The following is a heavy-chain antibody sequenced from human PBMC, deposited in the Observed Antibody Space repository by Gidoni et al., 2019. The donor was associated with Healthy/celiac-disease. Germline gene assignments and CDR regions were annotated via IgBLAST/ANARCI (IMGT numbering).Heavy chain of an antibody. V-gene: IGHV1-69*06. D-gene: IGHD2-21*02. CDR1: GGTFSSYA. Sequence: QAQLVQSGAEVKKPGSSVKVSCKASGGTFSSYAISWVRQAPGQGLEWMGGIIPSFGTANYAQKFQGRVTITADKATSTAYMELSSLRSEDTAVYYCARGRPPCFGGGDCYSFGPVGAFDIWGQGTMVTVSS. CDR3: ARGRPPCFGGGDCYSFGPVGAFDI. CDR2: IIPSFGTA. J-gene: IGHJ3*02.